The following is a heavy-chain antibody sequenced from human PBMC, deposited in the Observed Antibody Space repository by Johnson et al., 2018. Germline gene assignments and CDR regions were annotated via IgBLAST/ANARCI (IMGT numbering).Heavy chain of an antibody. V-gene: IGHV3-33*06. CDR1: GFTFSSYG. D-gene: IGHD6-19*01. J-gene: IGHJ3*02. CDR3: AKRGGIAVAGWDDAFDI. CDR2: IWSDGSNK. Sequence: QVQLVESGGGVVQPGRSLRLSCAASGFTFSSYGMHWVRQASGKGREWVAVIWSDGSNKYYADSVKDRFTISRDNSKNKLYLQMNSLSAQDTAVYYCAKRGGIAVAGWDDAFDIWGQGTMVTVSS.